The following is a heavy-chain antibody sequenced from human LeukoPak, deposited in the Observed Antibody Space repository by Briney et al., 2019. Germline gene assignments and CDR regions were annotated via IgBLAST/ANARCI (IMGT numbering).Heavy chain of an antibody. CDR2: IYTSGST. D-gene: IGHD1-26*01. CDR3: ARDTAIGYYDLSYMDV. Sequence: SQTLSLTCTVSGGSISSNSYYWSWIRQPAGKGLEWIGRIYTSGSTNYNPSLKSRVTISVDTSKNQFSLKLSSVTAADTAVYYCARDTAIGYYDLSYMDVWGKGTTVTVSS. CDR1: GGSISSNSYY. J-gene: IGHJ6*03. V-gene: IGHV4-61*02.